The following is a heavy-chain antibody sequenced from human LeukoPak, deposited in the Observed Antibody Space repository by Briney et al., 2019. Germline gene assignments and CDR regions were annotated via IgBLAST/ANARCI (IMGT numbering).Heavy chain of an antibody. Sequence: PSETLSLTCTVSGGSISSDSYYWGWIRQPPGKGLEWIGSIHYSGSTYYNPSLKSRVTISVDTSKNQFSLKLTSVTAADTSMYYCVRRAYGSGSYPADYWGQGTLVTVSS. CDR3: VRRAYGSGSYPADY. D-gene: IGHD3-10*01. J-gene: IGHJ4*02. V-gene: IGHV4-39*01. CDR1: GGSISSDSYY. CDR2: IHYSGST.